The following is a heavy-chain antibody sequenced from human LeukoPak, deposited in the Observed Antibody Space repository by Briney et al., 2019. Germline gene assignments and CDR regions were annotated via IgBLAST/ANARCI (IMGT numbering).Heavy chain of an antibody. CDR3: ARPGGGSGYYYYYGMDV. Sequence: PGGSLRLSCAASGFTFSDYYMSCIRQAPGKGLEWVSYISSSSSYTNYADSVKGRFTISRDNAKNSLYLQMNSLRAEDTAVYYCARPGGGSGYYYYYGMDVWGQGTTVTVSS. V-gene: IGHV3-11*06. CDR1: GFTFSDYY. D-gene: IGHD2-15*01. J-gene: IGHJ6*02. CDR2: ISSSSSYT.